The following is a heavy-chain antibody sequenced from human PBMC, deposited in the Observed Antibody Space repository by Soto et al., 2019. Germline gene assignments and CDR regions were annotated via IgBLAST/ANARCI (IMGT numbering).Heavy chain of an antibody. V-gene: IGHV3-13*01. CDR2: IDTAGDT. CDR3: VRGTFSSGMDV. CDR1: GFTFTTYD. Sequence: GSLRLSCAASGFTFTTYDMNWVRQAPGKGLEWVSGIDTAGDTYYPGSVKGRFIVSRENAKNSLYLQMNSLRAGDTAVYYCVRGTFSSGMDVWGQGTTVTVSS. D-gene: IGHD6-19*01. J-gene: IGHJ6*02.